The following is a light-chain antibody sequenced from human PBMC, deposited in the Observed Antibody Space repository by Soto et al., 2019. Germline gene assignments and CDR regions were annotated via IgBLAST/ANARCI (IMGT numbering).Light chain of an antibody. CDR3: TSYTSSGNYV. Sequence: QSALTHPASVSGSPGQSIAMSGPGTSSDVGAYDYVSWYQPPPGKAPKLMIYDVSNRPSGVSNRFSGSKSANTASLTTSGLQAEDEADYYCTSYTSSGNYVFGTGTKVTVL. CDR2: DVS. V-gene: IGLV2-14*01. CDR1: SSDVGAYDY. J-gene: IGLJ1*01.